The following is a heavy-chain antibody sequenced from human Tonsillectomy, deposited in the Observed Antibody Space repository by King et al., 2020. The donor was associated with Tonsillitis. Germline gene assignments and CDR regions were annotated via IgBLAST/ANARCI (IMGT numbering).Heavy chain of an antibody. D-gene: IGHD5-24*01. J-gene: IGHJ4*02. CDR3: GRARGWVQLFDY. CDR1: GYSITSGFY. Sequence: QLQESGPGLVKPSETLSLTCAVSGYSITSGFYWGWIRQPPGKGLEWFGSIYHSGSTYYNPSLKSRVTISVDTSTNQFSLKLSSVTAADTAVYYCGRARGWVQLFDYWGQGTQVTVSS. CDR2: IYHSGST. V-gene: IGHV4-38-2*01.